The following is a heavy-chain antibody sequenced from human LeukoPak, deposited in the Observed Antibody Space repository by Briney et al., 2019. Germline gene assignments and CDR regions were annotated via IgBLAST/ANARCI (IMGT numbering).Heavy chain of an antibody. CDR1: GFTFSSYS. CDR3: AKDPPIYSEQQLVEGYFDY. V-gene: IGHV3-21*04. D-gene: IGHD6-13*01. Sequence: AGGSLRLSCAASGFTFSSYSMNWVRQAPGKGLEWVSSISSSSSNIYYADSVKGRFTISRDNAKNSLYLQMNSLRVEDTAVYYCAKDPPIYSEQQLVEGYFDYWGQGTLVTVSS. J-gene: IGHJ4*02. CDR2: ISSSSSNI.